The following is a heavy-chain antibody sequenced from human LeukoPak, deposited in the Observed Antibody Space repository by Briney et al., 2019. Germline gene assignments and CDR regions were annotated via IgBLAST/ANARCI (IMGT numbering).Heavy chain of an antibody. D-gene: IGHD3-22*01. CDR1: GGSFSGYY. CDR2: INHSGST. V-gene: IGHV4-34*01. J-gene: IGHJ4*02. Sequence: PSETLSLTCAVYGGSFSGYYWSWIRQPPGKGLEWIGEINHSGSTNYNPSLKSRVTISVDTSKKQFSLKLSSVTAADTAVYYCVTYDFDSSGPKKNYWGQGTLVTVSS. CDR3: VTYDFDSSGPKKNY.